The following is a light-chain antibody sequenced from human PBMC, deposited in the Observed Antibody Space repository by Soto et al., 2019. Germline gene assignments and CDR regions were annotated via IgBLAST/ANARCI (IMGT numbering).Light chain of an antibody. CDR1: QGFRNE. Sequence: AIQMTQSPSSLSASVGDRVTITCRARQGFRNELGWYQQKPGRAPKLLIFATSTLQSGVSSRFSGSRSGTDFVLTISSLQPEDSATYYCLQEYNYPRTFGQGTKLEIK. CDR2: ATS. J-gene: IGKJ2*02. CDR3: LQEYNYPRT. V-gene: IGKV1-6*01.